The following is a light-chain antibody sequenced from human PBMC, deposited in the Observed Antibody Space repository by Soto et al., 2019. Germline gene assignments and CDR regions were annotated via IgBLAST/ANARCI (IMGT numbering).Light chain of an antibody. J-gene: IGKJ3*01. CDR3: QQRSNWPIFT. V-gene: IGKV3-11*01. CDR2: HAA. CDR1: QSVSDF. Sequence: EIVLTQSPGTLSLFPGERATLSCRASQSVSDFLAWYQQKPGQAPRLLIYHAAKRAPGIPARFSGSGSGTDFTLTISSLEPEDSAVYYCQQRSNWPIFTFGPGTKV.